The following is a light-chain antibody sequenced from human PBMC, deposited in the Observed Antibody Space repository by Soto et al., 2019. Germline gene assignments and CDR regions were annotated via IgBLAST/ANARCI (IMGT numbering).Light chain of an antibody. Sequence: EIVMTQSPATLSVSPGERATLSCRASQSVSSNLAWYQQKPGQAPRLLIYGASTRATGIPARFSGSGSGTEFTLTISSLQSEDFAVYYCQQYNNWPPEGNFGGGNKGDIK. CDR2: GAS. CDR1: QSVSSN. CDR3: QQYNNWPPEGN. V-gene: IGKV3-15*01. J-gene: IGKJ4*01.